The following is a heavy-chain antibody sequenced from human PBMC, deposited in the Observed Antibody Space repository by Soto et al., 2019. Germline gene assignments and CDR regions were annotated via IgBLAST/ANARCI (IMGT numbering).Heavy chain of an antibody. CDR2: IYYSGST. Sequence: QLQLQESGPGLVKPSETLSLTCTVSGGSISSSSYYWGWIRQPPGKGLEWIGSIYYSGSTYYNPSLKSRVTISVDTSKNQFSLKRSSVTAADTAVYYCARHARYCSGGSCPSNWFDPWGQGTLVTVSS. CDR1: GGSISSSSYY. V-gene: IGHV4-39*01. D-gene: IGHD2-15*01. CDR3: ARHARYCSGGSCPSNWFDP. J-gene: IGHJ5*02.